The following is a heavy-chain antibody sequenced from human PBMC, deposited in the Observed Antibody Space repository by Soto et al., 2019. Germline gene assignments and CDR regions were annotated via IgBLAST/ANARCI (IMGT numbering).Heavy chain of an antibody. D-gene: IGHD6-19*01. CDR2: LSGSGGST. Sequence: PXXSLRLSFAASGFTFSSYGMHWVRQAPGKGLEWVSTLSGSGGSTYYADSVKGRFTISRDNSKNTLYLQMNSLRAEDTAVYYCAKDLSYYSSGWYGDYWGQGTLVTVSS. CDR3: AKDLSYYSSGWYGDY. CDR1: GFTFSSYG. J-gene: IGHJ4*02. V-gene: IGHV3-23*01.